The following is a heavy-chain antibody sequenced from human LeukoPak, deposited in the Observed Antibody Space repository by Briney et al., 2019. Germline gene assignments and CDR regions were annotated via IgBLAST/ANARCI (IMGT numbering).Heavy chain of an antibody. Sequence: SVKVSCKASGGTFSSYAISWVRQAPGQGLKWMGGIIPIFGTANYAQEFQGRVTITTDESTSTAYMELSSLRSEDTAVYYCAIDVRTHEYSSSSGHWFDPWGQGTLVTVSS. CDR1: GGTFSSYA. CDR3: AIDVRTHEYSSSSGHWFDP. J-gene: IGHJ5*02. CDR2: IIPIFGTA. D-gene: IGHD6-6*01. V-gene: IGHV1-69*05.